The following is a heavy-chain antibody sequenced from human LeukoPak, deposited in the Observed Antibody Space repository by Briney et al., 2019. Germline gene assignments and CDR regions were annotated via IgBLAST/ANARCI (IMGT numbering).Heavy chain of an antibody. D-gene: IGHD6-13*01. Sequence: GGSLRLSCAVSVFSLSRYALSGVRKAPGKGLACVSLISDSGGSTYYADSVKGRSTICRDNSRNTLYLQMHTLRAEDAVVYYCAKCRGSSWADYFDYWGQGTLVTVSS. CDR1: VFSLSRYA. CDR2: ISDSGGST. J-gene: IGHJ4*02. CDR3: AKCRGSSWADYFDY. V-gene: IGHV3-23*01.